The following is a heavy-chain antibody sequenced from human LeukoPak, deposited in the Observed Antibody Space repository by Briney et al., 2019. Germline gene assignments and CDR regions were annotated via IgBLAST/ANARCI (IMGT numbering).Heavy chain of an antibody. CDR1: GYTFTSYY. J-gene: IGHJ4*02. CDR2: INPGGGST. D-gene: IGHD3-10*01. V-gene: IGHV1-46*01. CDR3: ARSQDYYGSGSDFDY. Sequence: GASVKVSCTASGYTFTSYYMHWVRQAPGQGLEWMGIINPGGGSTNYAQKVQGRITMTRDTSANTFYMELSSLRSEDTAVFYCARSQDYYGSGSDFDYWGQGTLVTVSS.